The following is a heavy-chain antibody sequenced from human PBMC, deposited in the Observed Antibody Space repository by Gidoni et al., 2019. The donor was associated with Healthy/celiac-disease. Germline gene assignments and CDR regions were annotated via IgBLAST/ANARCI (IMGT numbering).Heavy chain of an antibody. CDR1: GFTFSSYA. V-gene: IGHV3-23*01. J-gene: IGHJ4*02. CDR2: ISGSGGST. Sequence: EVQLLESGGGLVQPGGSLRLSCAASGFTFSSYAMSWVRQAPGTGVEWVSAISGSGGSTYYADSVKGRFTISRDNTKNTLYLQMNSLRAEDTAVYYCAKVGTIAVAVLLDYWGQGTLVTVSS. D-gene: IGHD6-19*01. CDR3: AKVGTIAVAVLLDY.